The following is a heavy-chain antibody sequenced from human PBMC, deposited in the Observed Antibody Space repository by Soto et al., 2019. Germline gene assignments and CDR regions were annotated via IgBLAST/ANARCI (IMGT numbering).Heavy chain of an antibody. J-gene: IGHJ5*02. CDR2: IYYSGST. V-gene: IGHV4-30-4*01. CDR3: ARDVRYCSSTSCYNWFDP. CDR1: GGSISSGDYY. D-gene: IGHD2-2*01. Sequence: SETLSLTCTVSGGSISSGDYYWSWIRQPPGKGLEWIGYIYYSGSTYYNPSLKSRVTISVDTSKNQFSLKLSSVTAADTAVYYCARDVRYCSSTSCYNWFDPWGQGTLVTVSS.